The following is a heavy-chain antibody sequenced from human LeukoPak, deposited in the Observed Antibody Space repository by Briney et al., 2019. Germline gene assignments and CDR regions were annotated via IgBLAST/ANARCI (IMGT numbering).Heavy chain of an antibody. Sequence: AGGSLRLSCVASGFNLDNYAMSWVRQAPGKGLEWVSAISGSGGSTYYADSVKGRFTISRDNSKNTLYLQMNSLRAEDTAVYYCAKEGWGWLQLGMDVWGQGTTVTVSS. V-gene: IGHV3-23*01. CDR1: GFNLDNYA. CDR2: ISGSGGST. D-gene: IGHD5-24*01. CDR3: AKEGWGWLQLGMDV. J-gene: IGHJ6*02.